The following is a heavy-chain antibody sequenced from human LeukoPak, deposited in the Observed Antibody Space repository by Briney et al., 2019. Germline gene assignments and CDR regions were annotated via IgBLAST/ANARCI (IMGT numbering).Heavy chain of an antibody. Sequence: GGSLRLSCAASGFTFSNAWMSWVRQAPGKGLEWVGRIKNKTDGGTTDYAAPVKGRFTISRDDSKNTLYLQMNSLKTEDTAVYYGHTLGKRGFDSWGKETRV. CDR2: IKNKTDGGTT. V-gene: IGHV3-15*01. CDR3: HTLGKRGFDS. J-gene: IGHJ4*02. D-gene: IGHD2/OR15-2a*01. CDR1: GFTFSNAW.